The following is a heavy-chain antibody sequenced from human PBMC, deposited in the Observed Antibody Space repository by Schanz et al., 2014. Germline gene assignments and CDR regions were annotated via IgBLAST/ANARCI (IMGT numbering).Heavy chain of an antibody. Sequence: QVQLQESGPGLVKPSETLSLTCTVSGDSVNSNYWNWIRQSPGRGLEWIGHFYNPGSTNYNPSLKSRATISIDPSTNQASWKLTSVTAADTAVYFCARNKYTSGWYYFDYWGQGVLVTVSS. CDR1: GDSVNSNY. D-gene: IGHD6-19*01. CDR3: ARNKYTSGWYYFDY. CDR2: FYNPGST. J-gene: IGHJ4*02. V-gene: IGHV4-59*08.